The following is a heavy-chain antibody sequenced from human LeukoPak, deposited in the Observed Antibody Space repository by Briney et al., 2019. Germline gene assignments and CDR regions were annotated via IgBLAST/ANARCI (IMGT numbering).Heavy chain of an antibody. V-gene: IGHV3-21*01. CDR3: ARETSSAQIDY. J-gene: IGHJ4*02. CDR1: GFTFSSYE. D-gene: IGHD6-19*01. CDR2: ISSSSSYI. Sequence: GGSLRLSCAASGFTFSSYEMNWVRQAPGKGLEWVSSISSSSSYIYYADSVKGRFTISRDNAKNSLYLQMNSLRAEDTAVYYCARETSSAQIDYWGQGTLVTVSS.